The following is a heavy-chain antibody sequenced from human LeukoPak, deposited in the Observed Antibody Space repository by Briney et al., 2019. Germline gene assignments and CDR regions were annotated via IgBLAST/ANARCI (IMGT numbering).Heavy chain of an antibody. J-gene: IGHJ4*02. CDR1: GYTFTGYY. CDR2: INPNSGGT. Sequence: ASVKVSCKASGYTFTGYYMHWVRQAPGQGLEWTGWINPNSGGTNYAQKFQGRVTMTRDTSISTAYMELSRLRSDDTAVYYCARDGGGYYYGSSGYSDYWGQGTLVTVSS. V-gene: IGHV1-2*02. CDR3: ARDGGGYYYGSSGYSDY. D-gene: IGHD3-22*01.